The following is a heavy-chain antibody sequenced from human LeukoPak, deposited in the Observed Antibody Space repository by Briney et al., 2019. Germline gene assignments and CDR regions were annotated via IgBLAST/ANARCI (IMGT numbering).Heavy chain of an antibody. CDR1: GGSFSGYY. J-gene: IGHJ5*02. V-gene: IGHV4-59*01. Sequence: SETLSLTCAVYGGSFSGYYWSWIRQPPGKGLEWIGYIYYSGSTNYNPSLKSRVTISVDTSKNQFSLKLSSVTAADTAVYYCAGVPNSSSWYGYWFDPWGQGTLVTVSS. D-gene: IGHD6-13*01. CDR2: IYYSGST. CDR3: AGVPNSSSWYGYWFDP.